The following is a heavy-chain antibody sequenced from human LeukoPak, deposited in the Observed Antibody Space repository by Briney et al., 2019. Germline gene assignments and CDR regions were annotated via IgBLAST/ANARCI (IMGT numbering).Heavy chain of an antibody. D-gene: IGHD3-22*01. CDR1: GYTFTSYG. CDR3: ATHYESSGYYSWMRFDP. Sequence: GASVKVSCKASGYTFTSYGISWVRQAPGQGLEWMGWISAYNGNTNYAQKLQGRVTMTTDTSTSTAYMELRSLRSDDTAVYYCATHYESSGYYSWMRFDPWGQGTLVTVSS. CDR2: ISAYNGNT. V-gene: IGHV1-18*01. J-gene: IGHJ5*02.